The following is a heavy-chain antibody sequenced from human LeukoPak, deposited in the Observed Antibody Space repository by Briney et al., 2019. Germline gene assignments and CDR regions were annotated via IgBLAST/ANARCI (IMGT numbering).Heavy chain of an antibody. Sequence: PGGSERLSCAASGFTFSNYAMHWVRQAPGKGLEYVSAISSDGGSIYYTNSVKGRSTISRDDSKNTLYLQMGSLRAEDMAVYYCARGPYYGDYVDYWGQGTLVTVSS. D-gene: IGHD4-17*01. CDR3: ARGPYYGDYVDY. CDR2: ISSDGGSI. J-gene: IGHJ4*02. CDR1: GFTFSNYA. V-gene: IGHV3-64*01.